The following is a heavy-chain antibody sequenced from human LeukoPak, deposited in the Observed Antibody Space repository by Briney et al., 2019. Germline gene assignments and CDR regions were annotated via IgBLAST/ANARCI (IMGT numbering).Heavy chain of an antibody. CDR3: ARAYTSSCRWFDP. J-gene: IGHJ5*02. CDR1: GGSISSGGYY. D-gene: IGHD6-13*01. Sequence: SETLPLTCTVSGGSISSGGYYWSWIRQHPGKGLEWIGYIYYSGSSYYNPSLKSRITISVDTSKNQFSLKLSSVTAADTAVYYCARAYTSSCRWFDPWGQGTLVTVSS. V-gene: IGHV4-31*03. CDR2: IYYSGSS.